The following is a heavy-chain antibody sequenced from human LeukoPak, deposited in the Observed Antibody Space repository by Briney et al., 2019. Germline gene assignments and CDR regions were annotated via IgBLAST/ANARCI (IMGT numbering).Heavy chain of an antibody. Sequence: ESLKISCKGSGYSFTSYWIGWVRQMPGKGLEWMGIIYPGDSDTRYSPSFQGQVTISADKSISTAYLQWSSLKASDTAMYYCARRSKGIAVAGHLDYWGQGTLDTVSS. CDR2: IYPGDSDT. CDR1: GYSFTSYW. V-gene: IGHV5-51*01. D-gene: IGHD6-19*01. J-gene: IGHJ4*02. CDR3: ARRSKGIAVAGHLDY.